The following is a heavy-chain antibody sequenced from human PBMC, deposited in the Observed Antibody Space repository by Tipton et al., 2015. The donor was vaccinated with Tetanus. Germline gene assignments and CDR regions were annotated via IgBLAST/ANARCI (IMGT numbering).Heavy chain of an antibody. CDR1: GFTFSNYA. D-gene: IGHD3-10*01. V-gene: IGHV3-21*01. CDR2: ISSTTSYI. J-gene: IGHJ4*02. CDR3: VRDDSGRGLDY. Sequence: SLRLSCSVTGFTFSNYAMNWVRQAPGKGLEWVSSISSTTSYIYYADSVKGRFTISRDNSRNSLYLQMSSLRDDDTAMYYCVRDDSGRGLDYWGKGTLVTVSS.